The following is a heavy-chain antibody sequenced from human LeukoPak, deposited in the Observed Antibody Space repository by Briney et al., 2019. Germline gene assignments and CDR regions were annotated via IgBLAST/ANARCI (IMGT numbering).Heavy chain of an antibody. CDR2: INHSGST. D-gene: IGHD2-15*01. CDR3: ARGLRSGGSCGADY. CDR1: GGSFSGYY. J-gene: IGHJ4*02. V-gene: IGHV4-34*01. Sequence: PSETLSLTCAVYGGSFSGYYWSWIRQSPGKGLEWIGEINHSGSTNYNPSLKSRVTISIDTSKNQFSLRLTSVTAADTAVYYCARGLRSGGSCGADYWGQGTLVAVSS.